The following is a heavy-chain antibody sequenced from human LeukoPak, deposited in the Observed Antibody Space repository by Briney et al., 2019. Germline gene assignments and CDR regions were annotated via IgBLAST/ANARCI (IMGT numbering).Heavy chain of an antibody. D-gene: IGHD6-19*01. Sequence: SETLSLTCTVSGGSIGSYYWSWIRQPPGKGLEWIGYIYYSGSTNYNPSLKSRVTISVDTSKNQFSLKLSSVTAADTAVYYCARVLSVAGTAGAFDIWGQGTMVTVSS. CDR1: GGSIGSYY. V-gene: IGHV4-59*01. CDR3: ARVLSVAGTAGAFDI. CDR2: IYYSGST. J-gene: IGHJ3*02.